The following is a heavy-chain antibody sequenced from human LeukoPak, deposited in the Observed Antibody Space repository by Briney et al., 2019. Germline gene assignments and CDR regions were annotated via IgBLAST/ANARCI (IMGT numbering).Heavy chain of an antibody. Sequence: SETLSLTCTVSGGSISSSSYYWGWIRQPPGKGLEWIGSIYYSGSTYYNPSLKSRVTISVDTSKNQFSLKLSSVTAADTAVYYCARRLYDSSGYKDAFDIWGQGTMVTVSS. V-gene: IGHV4-39*01. J-gene: IGHJ3*02. CDR1: GGSISSSSYY. CDR2: IYYSGST. D-gene: IGHD3-22*01. CDR3: ARRLYDSSGYKDAFDI.